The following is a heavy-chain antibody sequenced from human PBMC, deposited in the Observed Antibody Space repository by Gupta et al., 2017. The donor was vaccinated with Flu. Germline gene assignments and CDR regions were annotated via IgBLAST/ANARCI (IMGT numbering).Heavy chain of an antibody. CDR2: INTKTGNP. Sequence: QVQLVQSGSELKKPGASVRVSCKASGYTLNSYAINWVRQAPGQGLEWMGWINTKTGNPMYAQDSTGRFVFSLDTSVSTTYLQITSLRPEDTAIYYCARGPSWLQDPSHYFYYMDVWGTGTTVTVSS. CDR3: ARGPSWLQDPSHYFYYMDV. V-gene: IGHV7-4-1*02. CDR1: GYTLNSYA. J-gene: IGHJ6*03. D-gene: IGHD5-24*01.